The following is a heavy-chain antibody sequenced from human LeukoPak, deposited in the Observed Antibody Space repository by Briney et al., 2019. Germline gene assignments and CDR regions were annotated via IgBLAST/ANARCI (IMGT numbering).Heavy chain of an antibody. Sequence: PSQTLSLTCTVSGGSISSGSYYWSWIRQPAGKGLEWIGRIYTSGSTNYNPSLKSRVTISVDTSKNQFSLKLSSVTAADTAVYYCASLLQSHYYMDVWGKGTTVTVSS. CDR2: IYTSGST. CDR1: GGSISSGSYY. CDR3: ASLLQSHYYMDV. J-gene: IGHJ6*03. V-gene: IGHV4-61*02. D-gene: IGHD4-11*01.